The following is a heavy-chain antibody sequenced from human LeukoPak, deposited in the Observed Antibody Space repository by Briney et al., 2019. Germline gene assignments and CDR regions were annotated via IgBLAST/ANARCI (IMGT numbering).Heavy chain of an antibody. J-gene: IGHJ4*02. CDR2: ISGSGGST. V-gene: IGHV3-23*01. Sequence: GGSLRLSCAASGFTFSSCALSWVRQAPGKGLEWVSAISGSGGSTYYGDSAKGRFTISRDNSKNTLYLQMNSLRAEDTAVYYCAKDQGKGEGYGYWGQGTLVTVSS. CDR3: AKDQGKGEGYGY. D-gene: IGHD5-18*01. CDR1: GFTFSSCA.